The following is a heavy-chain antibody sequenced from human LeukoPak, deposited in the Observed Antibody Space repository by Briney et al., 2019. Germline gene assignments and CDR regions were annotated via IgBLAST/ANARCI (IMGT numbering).Heavy chain of an antibody. CDR3: ARLGYSGYDPFDC. CDR1: GGSISSSSYY. V-gene: IGHV4-39*01. Sequence: PSETLSLTCTVSGGSISSSSYYWGWTRQPPGKGLEWIGSVYYRGSTYYNPSLKSRVTISVDTSKNQFSLKLSSVTASDTAVYYCARLGYSGYDPFDCWGQGTLVTVSS. D-gene: IGHD5-12*01. J-gene: IGHJ4*02. CDR2: VYYRGST.